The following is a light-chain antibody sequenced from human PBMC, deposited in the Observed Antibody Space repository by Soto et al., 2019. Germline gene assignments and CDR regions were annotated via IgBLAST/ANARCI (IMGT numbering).Light chain of an antibody. CDR2: AAS. J-gene: IGKJ1*01. CDR1: QCIRNY. Sequence: DIQMTQSPSSLSASVGDRVTITCRARQCIRNYLNWYQQKPGKAPKVLICAASTLQSGVPSRFSGSGSGTDFTLTISSLQPEDSATYLCQQSYSTPQTFGQGTKVEIK. CDR3: QQSYSTPQT. V-gene: IGKV1-39*01.